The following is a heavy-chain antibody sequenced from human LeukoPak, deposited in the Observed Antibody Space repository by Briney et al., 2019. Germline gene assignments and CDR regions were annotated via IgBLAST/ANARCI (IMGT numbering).Heavy chain of an antibody. J-gene: IGHJ4*02. V-gene: IGHV3-23*01. CDR1: RFIFDNYG. CDR2: ISDDGSST. D-gene: IGHD3-16*01. Sequence: GGSLRLSCAASRFIFDNYGMTWVRQAPGKGLEWVSGISDDGSSTYYADSVKGRLTISRDNSKNTLYLHMSSLRVEDTAVFYCARVAPPLDDYIRGSFPYYFDYWGQGTPVTVSS. CDR3: ARVAPPLDDYIRGSFPYYFDY.